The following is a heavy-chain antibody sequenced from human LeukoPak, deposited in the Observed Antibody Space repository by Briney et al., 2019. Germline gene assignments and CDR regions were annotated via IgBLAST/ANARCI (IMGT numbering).Heavy chain of an antibody. CDR2: IYTSGST. J-gene: IGHJ4*02. CDR1: GGSISSYY. Sequence: PSETLSLTCTVSGGSISSYYRSWIRQPPGKGLEWIGYIYTSGSTNYNPSLKSRVTISVDTSKNQFSLKLSSVTAADTAVYYCARHGTGYGGNSNYFDYWGQGTLVTVSS. CDR3: ARHGTGYGGNSNYFDY. V-gene: IGHV4-4*09. D-gene: IGHD4-23*01.